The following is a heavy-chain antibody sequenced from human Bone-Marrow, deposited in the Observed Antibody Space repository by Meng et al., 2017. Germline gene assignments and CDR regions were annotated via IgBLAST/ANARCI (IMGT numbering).Heavy chain of an antibody. V-gene: IGHV3-43D*03. J-gene: IGHJ2*01. CDR3: ANRYFDL. Sequence: EGPLVEAGGVVVQPGGSLRLSCAASGFTFDEYAMPWVRQAPGKGLEWVSLISWDGGSTYYADSVKGRFTISRDNSKNSLYLQMNSLRAEDTALYYCANRYFDLWGRGTLVTVSS. CDR2: ISWDGGST. CDR1: GFTFDEYA.